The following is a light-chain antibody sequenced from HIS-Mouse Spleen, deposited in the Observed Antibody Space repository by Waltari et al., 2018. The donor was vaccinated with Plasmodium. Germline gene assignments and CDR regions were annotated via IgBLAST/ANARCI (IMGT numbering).Light chain of an antibody. J-gene: IGLJ3*02. CDR3: YSTDSSGNHRV. Sequence: SYELTQPPSVSVSPGQTARITCPGDALTNKSAYWSQQKSRQAPVLVIYEDSKRPSGIPERFSGSSSGTMATLTISGAQVEDEADYYWYSTDSSGNHRVFGGGTKLTVL. CDR2: EDS. CDR1: ALTNKS. V-gene: IGLV3-10*01.